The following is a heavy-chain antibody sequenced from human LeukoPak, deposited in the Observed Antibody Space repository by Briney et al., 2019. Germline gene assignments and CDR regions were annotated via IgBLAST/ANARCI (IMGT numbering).Heavy chain of an antibody. CDR3: AWYGVTHGLDV. CDR2: INQDGSDK. J-gene: IGHJ6*02. V-gene: IGHV3-7*01. CDR1: GFSLSNYW. Sequence: SGGSLRLSCAASGFSLSNYWMNWVRQAPGKGLEWVANINQDGSDKYYVDSVMGRFTISKDNAKNSVYLQMNSLRPEDTAIYYCAWYGVTHGLDVWGQGTTVTVSS. D-gene: IGHD3-10*01.